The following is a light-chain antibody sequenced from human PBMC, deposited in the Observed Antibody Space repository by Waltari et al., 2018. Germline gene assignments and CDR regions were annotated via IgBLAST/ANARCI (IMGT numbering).Light chain of an antibody. CDR2: KVS. CDR1: QSLLHSNGNTY. Sequence: DVVMTQSPLSLPITPGQPASMTCRSSQSLLHSNGNTYLSWYLQKPGQPPRRLIYKVSNRDSGVPDRFSGSGAGTDFTLKISRVEAEDVGVYYCMQGTHFPVTFGPGTKLDIK. J-gene: IGKJ3*01. V-gene: IGKV2-30*02. CDR3: MQGTHFPVT.